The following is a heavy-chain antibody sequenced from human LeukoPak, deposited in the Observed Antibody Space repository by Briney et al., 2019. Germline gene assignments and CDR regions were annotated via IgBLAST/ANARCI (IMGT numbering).Heavy chain of an antibody. J-gene: IGHJ3*02. D-gene: IGHD3-10*01. Sequence: SETLSLTCIVSGGSIRSYYWSWIRQPPGKGLELIGYIYYSGSTNYNPSLKSRVTISVDTSTNQFSLKLTSMTAADTAVYYCARRSYYGSGSYTYDAFDIWGQGTIVTVSS. CDR2: IYYSGST. CDR1: GGSIRSYY. V-gene: IGHV4-59*08. CDR3: ARRSYYGSGSYTYDAFDI.